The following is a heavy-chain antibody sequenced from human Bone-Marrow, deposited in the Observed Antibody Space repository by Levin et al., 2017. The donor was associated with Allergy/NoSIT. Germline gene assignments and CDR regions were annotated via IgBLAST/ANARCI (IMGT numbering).Heavy chain of an antibody. Sequence: SETLSLTCTVSGGSISSSTYYWGWIRQPPGTGLEWIGNIYYSGSTYYNPSLKSRVSISIDTSKNQFSLKLSSVTAADTAVYYCAGLFGGGLVAGFLFWFDPWGQGTLVTVSS. CDR1: GGSISSSTYY. CDR2: IYYSGST. J-gene: IGHJ5*02. D-gene: IGHD2-21*01. V-gene: IGHV4-39*01. CDR3: AGLFGGGLVAGFLFWFDP.